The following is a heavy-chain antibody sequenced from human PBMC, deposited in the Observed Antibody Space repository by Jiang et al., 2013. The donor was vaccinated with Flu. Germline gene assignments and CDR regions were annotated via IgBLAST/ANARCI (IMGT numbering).Heavy chain of an antibody. Sequence: KPTQTLTLTCTFSGFSLTTSGMCVSWIRQPPGKALEWLARIDWNDDEYYSTSLKTRLTISKDTSKNQVVLTMTNMDPVDTAIYYCARIGRGTVALNYFDYWGQGTLVTVSS. J-gene: IGHJ4*02. CDR1: GFSLTTSGMC. CDR2: IDWNDDE. D-gene: IGHD1-26*01. V-gene: IGHV2-70*11. CDR3: ARIGRGTVALNYFDY.